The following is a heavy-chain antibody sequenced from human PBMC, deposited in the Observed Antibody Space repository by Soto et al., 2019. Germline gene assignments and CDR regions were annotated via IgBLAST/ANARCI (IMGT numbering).Heavy chain of an antibody. Sequence: LRLSCAASGFTFSSYAMSWVRQAPGKGLEWVSAISGSGGSTYYADSVKGRFTISRDNSKNTLYLQMNSLRAEDTAVYYCAKALDSSSWYEFDPWGQGTLVTVAS. CDR3: AKALDSSSWYEFDP. CDR2: ISGSGGST. CDR1: GFTFSSYA. D-gene: IGHD6-13*01. J-gene: IGHJ5*02. V-gene: IGHV3-23*01.